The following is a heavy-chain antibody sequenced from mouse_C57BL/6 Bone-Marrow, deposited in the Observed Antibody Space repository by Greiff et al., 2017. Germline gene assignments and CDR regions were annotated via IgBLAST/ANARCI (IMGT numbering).Heavy chain of an antibody. J-gene: IGHJ3*01. CDR2: IRNKANGYTT. Sequence: EVKLQESGGGLVQPGGSLSLSCAASGFTFTDYYMSWVRQPPGKALEWLGFIRNKANGYTTEYSASVKGRFTISRDNSQSILYLQMNALRAEDSATYYCARYDYDAWFAYWGQGTLVTVSA. D-gene: IGHD2-4*01. V-gene: IGHV7-3*01. CDR3: ARYDYDAWFAY. CDR1: GFTFTDYY.